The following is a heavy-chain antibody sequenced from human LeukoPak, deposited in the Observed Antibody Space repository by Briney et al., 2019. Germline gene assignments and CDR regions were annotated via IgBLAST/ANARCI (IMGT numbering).Heavy chain of an antibody. CDR3: ARDGMGAWFDP. J-gene: IGHJ5*02. D-gene: IGHD3-16*01. CDR2: INSSGST. Sequence: SETLSLTCTVSGGSISSYYWRWIRQPAGKGLEWIGRINSSGSTNYNPSLKSRATMSVDTSKNQFSLKMSSVTAADTAVYYCARDGMGAWFDPWGQGTLVIVSS. V-gene: IGHV4-4*07. CDR1: GGSISSYY.